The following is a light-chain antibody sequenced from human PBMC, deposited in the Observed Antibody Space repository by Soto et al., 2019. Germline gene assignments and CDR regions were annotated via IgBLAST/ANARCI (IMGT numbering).Light chain of an antibody. V-gene: IGKV4-1*01. CDR2: WAS. CDR3: QQYYSTLTWT. J-gene: IGKJ1*01. CDR1: QSVLYSSNNKTY. Sequence: DIVMTQSPDSLAVSLGERATINCKSSQSVLYSSNNKTYLAWYQQKPGQPPKLLIYWASTRESGVPDRFSGSCSGTDFTLTISSLQAEDVAVYYCQQYYSTLTWTFGQGTKVEIK.